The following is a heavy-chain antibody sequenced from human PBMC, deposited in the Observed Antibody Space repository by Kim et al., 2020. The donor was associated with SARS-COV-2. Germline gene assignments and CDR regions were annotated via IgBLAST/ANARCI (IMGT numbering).Heavy chain of an antibody. D-gene: IGHD3-22*01. V-gene: IGHV7-4-1*02. CDR3: ARDSSGYSPYYYYYYMDV. Sequence: ASVKVSCKASGYTFTSYAMNWVRQAPGQGLEWMGWINTNTGNPTYAQGFTGRFVFSLDTSVSTAYLQISSLKDEDTAVYYCARDSSGYSPYYYYYYMDVWGKGTTVTVSS. CDR1: GYTFTSYA. J-gene: IGHJ6*03. CDR2: INTNTGNP.